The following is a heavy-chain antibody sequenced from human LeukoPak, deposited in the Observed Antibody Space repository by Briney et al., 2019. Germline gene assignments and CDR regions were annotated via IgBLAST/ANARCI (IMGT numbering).Heavy chain of an antibody. CDR3: ARGRVGAPGWYFDL. V-gene: IGHV4-34*01. J-gene: IGHJ2*01. CDR2: INHSGST. Sequence: YWSWIXXPPGKGLEWIGEINHSGSTNYNPSLKSRVTISVDTSKNQFSLKLSSVTAADTAVYYCARGRVGAPGWYFDLWGRGTLVTVSS. D-gene: IGHD1-26*01. CDR1: Y.